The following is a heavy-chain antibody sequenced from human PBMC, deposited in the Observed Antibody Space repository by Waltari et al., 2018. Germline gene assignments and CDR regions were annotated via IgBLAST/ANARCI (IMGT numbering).Heavy chain of an antibody. CDR1: GFTFSNYG. Sequence: EVQLLESGGGLVQPGGSLRLSCAASGFTFSNYGMGWVRQAPGKGLEWVSVISDSGRSTYYADSVKGRFTISRDNSRDTVFLQMNSLRAEDTAVYRCAKISGVARGVLNYFDYWGQGTLVTVSS. CDR3: AKISGVARGVLNYFDY. V-gene: IGHV3-23*01. D-gene: IGHD3-10*01. CDR2: ISDSGRST. J-gene: IGHJ4*02.